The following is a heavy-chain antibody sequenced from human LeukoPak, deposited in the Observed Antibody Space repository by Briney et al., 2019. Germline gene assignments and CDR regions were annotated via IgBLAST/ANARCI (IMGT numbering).Heavy chain of an antibody. CDR3: ARDGSIVVVPAAMMYHYYGMDV. D-gene: IGHD2-2*01. V-gene: IGHV1-18*01. CDR2: ISPYNGNT. Sequence: ASVKVSCKASGGTFSSYAISWVRQAPGQGLEWMGWISPYNGNTNYAQKLQGRVTMTTDTSTSTAYMELRSLTSDDTAVYYCARDGSIVVVPAAMMYHYYGMDVWGQGTTVTVSS. CDR1: GGTFSSYA. J-gene: IGHJ6*02.